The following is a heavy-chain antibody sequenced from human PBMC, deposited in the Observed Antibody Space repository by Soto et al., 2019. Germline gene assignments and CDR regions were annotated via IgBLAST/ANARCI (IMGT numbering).Heavy chain of an antibody. J-gene: IGHJ4*02. CDR3: ARQASSAWPDY. D-gene: IGHD6-19*01. Sequence: GESLQVPCKGAGYSFTSYWSSWVRQMPGKGLEWMGRIDPSDSYTNYSPSFQGHVTISADKSISTAYLQWSSLKASDTAMYYCARQASSAWPDYWGQGTLVTVSS. V-gene: IGHV5-10-1*01. CDR2: IDPSDSYT. CDR1: GYSFTSYW.